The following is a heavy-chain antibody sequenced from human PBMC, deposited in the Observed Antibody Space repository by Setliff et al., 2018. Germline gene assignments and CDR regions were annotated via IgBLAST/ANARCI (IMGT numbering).Heavy chain of an antibody. CDR1: GDSITSNYW. CDR3: ASTSYDSSGYYFDY. D-gene: IGHD3-22*01. CDR2: IKHTGAT. Sequence: SETLSLTCAVSGDSITSNYWWSWVRQPPEKGLEWIGEIKHTGATNYNPSLKSRVTISVDTSKNQFSLKLSSVTAADTAVYYCASTSYDSSGYYFDYWGQGTLVTAPQ. V-gene: IGHV4-4*02. J-gene: IGHJ4*02.